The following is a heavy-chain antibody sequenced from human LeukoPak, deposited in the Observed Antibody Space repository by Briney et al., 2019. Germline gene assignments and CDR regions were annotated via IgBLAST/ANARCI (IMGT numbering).Heavy chain of an antibody. D-gene: IGHD3-22*01. J-gene: IGHJ4*02. Sequence: SETLSLTCTVSGGSISSSSYYWGWIRQPPGKGLEWIGSIYYSGSTYYNPSLKSRVTISVDTSKNQFSLKLSPVTAADTAVYYCARGVHYYDSSGYYYVSKDYFDYWGQGTLVTVSS. V-gene: IGHV4-39*07. CDR1: GGSISSSSYY. CDR3: ARGVHYYDSSGYYYVSKDYFDY. CDR2: IYYSGST.